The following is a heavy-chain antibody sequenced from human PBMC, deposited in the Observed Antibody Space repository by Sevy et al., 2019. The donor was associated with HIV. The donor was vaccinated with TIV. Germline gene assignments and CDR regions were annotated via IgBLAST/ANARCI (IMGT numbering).Heavy chain of an antibody. Sequence: GGSLRLSCAASGFTFSSYEMNWVRQAPGKGLEWVGRIRNKANSYTTEFAASVKGRFTISRDDSKNSLYLQMHSLKTDDTAVYYCARVMRRILWWSLDSWGQGTLVTVSS. V-gene: IGHV3-72*01. J-gene: IGHJ4*02. CDR3: ARVMRRILWWSLDS. D-gene: IGHD2-21*01. CDR2: IRNKANSYTT. CDR1: GFTFSSYE.